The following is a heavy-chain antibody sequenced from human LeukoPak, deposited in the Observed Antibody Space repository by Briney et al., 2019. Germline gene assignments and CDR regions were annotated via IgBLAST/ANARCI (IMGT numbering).Heavy chain of an antibody. V-gene: IGHV4-39*01. D-gene: IGHD3-22*01. J-gene: IGHJ4*02. CDR1: GGSVSSSSYY. CDR3: ARGPTSSYYDSSGYYYVY. Sequence: KPSETLSLTCTVSGGSVSSSSYYWGWIRQPPGKGLEWIGSTYYNGNTYYNPSVKNPVTVSVDTSKNQFSLKLSSVTAADTAVYYCARGPTSSYYDSSGYYYVYWGQGTLVTVSS. CDR2: TYYNGNT.